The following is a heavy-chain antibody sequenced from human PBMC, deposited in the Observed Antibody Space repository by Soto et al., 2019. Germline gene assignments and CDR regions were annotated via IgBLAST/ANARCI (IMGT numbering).Heavy chain of an antibody. J-gene: IGHJ4*02. CDR3: ARDDITGTTYY. CDR2: INHSGST. D-gene: IGHD1-7*01. CDR1: GGSFSGYY. V-gene: IGHV4-34*01. Sequence: SETLSLTCAVYGGSFSGYYWSWIRQPPGKGLEWIGEINHSGSTNYNPSLKSRVTISVDTSKNQFSLKLSSVTAADTAVYYCARDDITGTTYYWGQGTLVTVSS.